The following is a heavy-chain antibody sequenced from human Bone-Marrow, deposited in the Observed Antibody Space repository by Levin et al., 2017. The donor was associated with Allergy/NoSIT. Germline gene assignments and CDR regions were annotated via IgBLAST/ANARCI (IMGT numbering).Heavy chain of an antibody. Sequence: GGSLRLSCAASGFTFSSYGMHWVRQAPGKGLEWVAVIWYDGSNKYYADSVKGRFTISRDNSKNTLYLQMNSLRAEDTAVYYCARDLAVAGYNWFDPWGQGTLVTVSS. D-gene: IGHD6-19*01. CDR2: IWYDGSNK. J-gene: IGHJ5*02. CDR1: GFTFSSYG. CDR3: ARDLAVAGYNWFDP. V-gene: IGHV3-33*01.